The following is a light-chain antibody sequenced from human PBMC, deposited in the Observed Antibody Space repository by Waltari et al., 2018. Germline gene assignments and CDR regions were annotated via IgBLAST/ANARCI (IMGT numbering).Light chain of an antibody. CDR1: QSVSSNY. CDR2: GTS. V-gene: IGKV3-20*01. J-gene: IGKJ2*01. Sequence: EIVLTQSPGTLSLSPGERATLSCRASQSVSSNYLAWYQQKPGQAPRLLIYGTSSRATGIPDRFSGSGSGTDFTLTISRLEPVDFAVYYCQQYGGSPNTFGQGTKLEIK. CDR3: QQYGGSPNT.